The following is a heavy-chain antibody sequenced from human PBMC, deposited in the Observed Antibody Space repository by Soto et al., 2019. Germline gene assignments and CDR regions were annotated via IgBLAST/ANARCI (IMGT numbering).Heavy chain of an antibody. D-gene: IGHD2-8*01. Sequence: PSETLSLTCTVSGDSIGTTHSYWAWIRQSTGKGLEWIGNIHYSGSTYYMPSLRSRVTLSVDTSKNQFSLRLTSVTAEDTAVYYCARHEGNGNVWPLDYWGQGILVTVSS. CDR2: IHYSGST. CDR1: GDSIGTTHSY. CDR3: ARHEGNGNVWPLDY. V-gene: IGHV4-39*01. J-gene: IGHJ4*02.